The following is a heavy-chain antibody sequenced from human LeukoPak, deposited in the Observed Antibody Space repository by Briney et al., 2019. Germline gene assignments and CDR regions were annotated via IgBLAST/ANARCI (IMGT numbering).Heavy chain of an antibody. CDR2: INSDGSTT. CDR3: ARIPSGSYSFDY. J-gene: IGHJ4*02. CDR1: GFTFSSYW. V-gene: IGHV3-74*01. Sequence: GGSLRLSCAASGFTFSSYWMHWVRQGPGKGLVWVSRINSDGSTTSYADSVKGRFTISRDNAKNTLYLQMNSLRAEDTAVYYCARIPSGSYSFDYWGQGTLVTVSS. D-gene: IGHD1-26*01.